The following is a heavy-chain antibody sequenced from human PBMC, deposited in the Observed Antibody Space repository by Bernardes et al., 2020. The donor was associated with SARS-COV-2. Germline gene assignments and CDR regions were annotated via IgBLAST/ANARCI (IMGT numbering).Heavy chain of an antibody. Sequence: GGSLRLSCVSCGFSFGTFAMHWVHQAPGKGLEWVAHVWFDGSDIDYADSVKGRFTISRDNSKNALFLQMNNLRAEDTAVYYCARDLIDSWAYFDYWGQGTLVTVSS. CDR2: VWFDGSDI. CDR1: GFSFGTFA. J-gene: IGHJ4*02. CDR3: ARDLIDSWAYFDY. V-gene: IGHV3-33*08. D-gene: IGHD6-13*01.